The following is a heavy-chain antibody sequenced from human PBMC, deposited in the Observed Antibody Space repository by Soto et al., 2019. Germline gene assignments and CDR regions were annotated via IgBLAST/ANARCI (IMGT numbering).Heavy chain of an antibody. V-gene: IGHV4-30-4*01. J-gene: IGHJ4*02. D-gene: IGHD2-15*01. CDR2: IYYSGST. CDR1: GGSISSGDYY. Sequence: SETLSLTCTVSGGSISSGDYYWSWIRQPPGKGLEWIGYIYYSGSTYYNPSLKSRVTISVDTSKNQFSLKLGSVTAADTAVYYCARGPPRYCSGGSCSFDYWGQGTLVTVSS. CDR3: ARGPPRYCSGGSCSFDY.